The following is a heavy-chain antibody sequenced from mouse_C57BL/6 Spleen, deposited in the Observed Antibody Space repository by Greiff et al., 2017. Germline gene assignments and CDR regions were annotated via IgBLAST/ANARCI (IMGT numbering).Heavy chain of an antibody. CDR1: GFTFSDYG. D-gene: IGHD1-1*01. V-gene: IGHV5-17*01. J-gene: IGHJ1*03. Sequence: EVQVVESGGGLVKPGGSLKLSCAASGFTFSDYGMHWVRQAPEKGLEWVAYISSGSSTIYYADTVKGRFTISRDNATNTLFLQMTSLRSEDTAMYYCARHYGSSYWYFDVWGTGTTVTVSA. CDR2: ISSGSSTI. CDR3: ARHYGSSYWYFDV.